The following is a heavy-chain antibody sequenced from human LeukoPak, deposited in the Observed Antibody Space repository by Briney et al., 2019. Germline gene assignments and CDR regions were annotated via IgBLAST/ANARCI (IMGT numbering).Heavy chain of an antibody. V-gene: IGHV3-43*02. CDR3: AILPKSAFDI. CDR1: GFTFDDYA. D-gene: IGHD2-15*01. J-gene: IGHJ3*02. Sequence: PGGSLRLSCAASGFTFDDYAMHWVRQAPGKGLEWVSLISGDGGSTYYAYSVKGRFTISRDNSKNTLYLQMNSLRAEDTAVYYCAILPKSAFDIWGQGTMVTVSS. CDR2: ISGDGGST.